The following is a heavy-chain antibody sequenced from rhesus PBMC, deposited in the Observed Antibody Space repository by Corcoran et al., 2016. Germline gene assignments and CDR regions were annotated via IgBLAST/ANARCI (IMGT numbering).Heavy chain of an antibody. V-gene: IGHV4S10*01. D-gene: IGHD6-13*01. CDR1: GGPTSDSYR. CDR2: IYGSSMST. Sequence: QVQLQESGPGVVTPSETLSLTCAVSGGPTSDSYRWSWIRQPPGKGLEWIRYIYGSSMSTNYNPSLKSRVTISKDTSKNQFSLKLSSVTAADTAVYYCARPYSSWTDDAFDFWGQGLRVTVSS. J-gene: IGHJ3*01. CDR3: ARPYSSWTDDAFDF.